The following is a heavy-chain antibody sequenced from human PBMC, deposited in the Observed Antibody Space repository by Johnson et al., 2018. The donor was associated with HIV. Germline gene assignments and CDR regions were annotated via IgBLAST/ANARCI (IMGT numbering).Heavy chain of an antibody. V-gene: IGHV3-NL1*01. D-gene: IGHD1-26*01. CDR3: AKEAQGPLVRGAFDI. J-gene: IGHJ3*02. CDR2: IYSGGST. CDR1: GFTLEDYA. Sequence: QVQLVESGGGLVQPGRSLRLSCAASGFTLEDYAMHWVRQTPGKGLEWVSVIYSGGSTYYADSVKGRFTISRDNSKNTRYLQMNSLRAEDTAVYYCAKEAQGPLVRGAFDIWGQGTMVTVSS.